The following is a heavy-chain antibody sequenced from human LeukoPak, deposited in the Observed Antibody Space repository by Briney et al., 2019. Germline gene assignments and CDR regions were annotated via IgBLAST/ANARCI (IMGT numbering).Heavy chain of an antibody. CDR2: ISGSGGST. CDR3: AKNYDFWSGYLDY. CDR1: GFTFSSYA. J-gene: IGHJ4*02. D-gene: IGHD3-3*01. V-gene: IGHV3-23*01. Sequence: GGSLRLSCAASGFTFSSYAMSWVRQAPGKGLEWVSAISGSGGSTYYADPVKGRFTISRDNSKNTLYLQMNSPRAEDTAVYYCAKNYDFWSGYLDYWGQGTLVTVSS.